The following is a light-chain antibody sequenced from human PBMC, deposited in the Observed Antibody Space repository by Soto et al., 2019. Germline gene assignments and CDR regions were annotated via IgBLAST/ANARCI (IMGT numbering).Light chain of an antibody. J-gene: IGLJ1*01. CDR3: AAWDDSLNAYV. V-gene: IGLV1-47*02. Sequence: QSALTQAPSASGTPGQRVTISCSGSSSNIGSNYVYWYQQLPGAAPKLLIYSNNQRPSGVPDRLSGSKSGTSASLAISGLRSEDEADYYCAAWDDSLNAYVFGTGTKLTVL. CDR1: SSNIGSNY. CDR2: SNN.